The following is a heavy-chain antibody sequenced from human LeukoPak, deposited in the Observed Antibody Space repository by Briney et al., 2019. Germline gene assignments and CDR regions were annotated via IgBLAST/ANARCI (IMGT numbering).Heavy chain of an antibody. D-gene: IGHD1-1*01. CDR2: VFASGTS. Sequence: PSETLSLTCSVSGARLTNPTYYQWSWFRQPPGKALEFIGKVFASGTSTLTSSLKSRVTMSLDTSKNEFSLRLTSVTAADTAVYYCARVSRWNDWAFEGWGQGTLVTVSS. V-gene: IGHV4-61*01. J-gene: IGHJ4*02. CDR1: GARLTNPTYY. CDR3: ARVSRWNDWAFEG.